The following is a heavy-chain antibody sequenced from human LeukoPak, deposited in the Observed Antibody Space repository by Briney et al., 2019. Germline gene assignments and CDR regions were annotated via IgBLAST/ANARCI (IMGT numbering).Heavy chain of an antibody. CDR3: ARRGLYYFDY. D-gene: IGHD6-25*01. CDR2: IFPADSDA. CDR1: GYRFTSYW. J-gene: IGHJ4*02. Sequence: GGSLKISCKVSGYRFTSYWIGWVRQMPGKGLEWMGIIFPADSDAKYSPSFQGQVTISADKSNNTAYVQWSSLKASDTAIYYCARRGLYYFDYWGQGTLVTVSS. V-gene: IGHV5-51*01.